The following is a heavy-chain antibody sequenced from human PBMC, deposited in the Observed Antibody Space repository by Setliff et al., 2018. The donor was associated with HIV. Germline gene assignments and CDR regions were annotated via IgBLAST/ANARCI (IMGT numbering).Heavy chain of an antibody. CDR1: GFTFSNAW. J-gene: IGHJ4*02. D-gene: IGHD3-3*01. Sequence: PGGSLRLSCAASGFTFSNAWMNWVRQAPGKGLEWVGRIKSKTDGGTTDYASPVRGRFTISRDDSKSIVYLQMNSLKTEDTAVYYCVRGVQFMEWLEGGQGTLVTVSS. CDR3: VRGVQFMEWLE. CDR2: IKSKTDGGTT. V-gene: IGHV3-15*01.